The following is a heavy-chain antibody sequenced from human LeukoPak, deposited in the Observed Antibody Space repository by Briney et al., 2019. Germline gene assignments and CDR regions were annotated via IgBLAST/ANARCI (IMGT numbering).Heavy chain of an antibody. J-gene: IGHJ4*02. CDR2: IIPIFGST. V-gene: IGHV1-69*01. CDR1: GGTFSSFT. Sequence: SVKLSCKVSGGTFSSFTITWVRQAPGQGLEWMGGIIPIFGSTNYAQKFQGRVTNTADDSTSTAYMELRSLTSDDTAVYYCARGYDVGDFVPYTYWGQGTLVIVSS. CDR3: ARGYDVGDFVPYTY. D-gene: IGHD4-17*01.